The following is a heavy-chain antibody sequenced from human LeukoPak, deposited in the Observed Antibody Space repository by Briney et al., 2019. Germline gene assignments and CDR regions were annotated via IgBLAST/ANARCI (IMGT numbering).Heavy chain of an antibody. V-gene: IGHV4-59*08. CDR1: GGSISTYY. J-gene: IGHJ4*02. CDR2: MYYSEST. Sequence: SETLSLTCTAPGGSISTYYWSWIRQPPGKGLEWIGYMYYSESTNYSPSLKSRVTMSIDTSKNQFSLKLSSVTAADTAVYYCARQLVGGNSGLGYWGQGTLVTVSS. CDR3: ARQLVGGNSGLGY. D-gene: IGHD4-23*01.